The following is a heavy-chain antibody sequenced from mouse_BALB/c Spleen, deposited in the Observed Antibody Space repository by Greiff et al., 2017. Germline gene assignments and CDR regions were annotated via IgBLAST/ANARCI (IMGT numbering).Heavy chain of an antibody. Sequence: QVQLKESGPGLVAPSQSLSITCTVSGFSLTSYGVHWVRQPPGKGLEWLGVIWAGGSTNYNSALMSRLSISKDNSKSQVFLKMNSLQANDTAIYYCARNYYGSSPRYFDVWGAGTTVTVSS. CDR2: IWAGGST. CDR3: ARNYYGSSPRYFDV. D-gene: IGHD1-1*01. V-gene: IGHV2-9*02. J-gene: IGHJ1*01. CDR1: GFSLTSYG.